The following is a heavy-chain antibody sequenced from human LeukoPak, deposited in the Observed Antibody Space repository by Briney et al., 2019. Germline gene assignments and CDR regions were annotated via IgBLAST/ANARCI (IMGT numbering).Heavy chain of an antibody. Sequence: SETLSLTCTVPGGSISSGGYYWSWIRQPAGKGLEWIGRIYTSGSTNYNPSLKSRVTMSVDTSKNQFSLKLTSVTAADTAVYYCARTMEGYCSGGSCYQYSYYMDVWGKGTTVTVSS. CDR1: GGSISSGGYY. V-gene: IGHV4-61*02. J-gene: IGHJ6*03. CDR2: IYTSGST. CDR3: ARTMEGYCSGGSCYQYSYYMDV. D-gene: IGHD2-15*01.